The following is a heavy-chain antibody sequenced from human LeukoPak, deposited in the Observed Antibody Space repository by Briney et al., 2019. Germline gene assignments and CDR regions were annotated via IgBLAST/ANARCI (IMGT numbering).Heavy chain of an antibody. J-gene: IGHJ4*02. Sequence: GGSLRLSCAASGFTFNNYWMHWVRQAPGKGLVWVSRINVDGSTTDYADSVKGRFTISRDNAKNTLYVQMNSLRAEDTAVYYCARGALSFYGSGSFQYWGQGSLVTVSS. CDR3: ARGALSFYGSGSFQY. D-gene: IGHD3-10*01. CDR1: GFTFNNYW. CDR2: INVDGSTT. V-gene: IGHV3-74*01.